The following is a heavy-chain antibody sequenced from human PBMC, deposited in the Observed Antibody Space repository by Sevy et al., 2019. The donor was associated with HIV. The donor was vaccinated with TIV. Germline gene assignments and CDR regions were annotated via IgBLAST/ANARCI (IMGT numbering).Heavy chain of an antibody. Sequence: GGSLRLSCAASGFTFSSYAMHWVRQAPGKGLEWVAVISYDGSNKYYADSVKGRFTISRDNSKNTLYLQMNSLRAEDTAVYYCARDRIEAVRGVITHFLDYWGQGTLVTVSS. CDR1: GFTFSSYA. D-gene: IGHD3-10*01. J-gene: IGHJ4*02. CDR2: ISYDGSNK. V-gene: IGHV3-30-3*01. CDR3: ARDRIEAVRGVITHFLDY.